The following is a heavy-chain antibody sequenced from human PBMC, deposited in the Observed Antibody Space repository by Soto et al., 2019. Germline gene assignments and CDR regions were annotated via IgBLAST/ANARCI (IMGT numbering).Heavy chain of an antibody. CDR3: ARDQAPLSSSGGAYYYYYYGMDV. V-gene: IGHV1-46*01. CDR1: GYTFTSYY. J-gene: IGHJ6*02. D-gene: IGHD6-6*01. Sequence: QVQLVQSGAEVKKPGASVKVSCKASGYTFTSYYMHWVRQAPGQGLEWMGIINPSGGSTSYAQKFQGRVTMTRDTSTSTVYMELSSPRSEDTAVYYCARDQAPLSSSGGAYYYYYYGMDVWGQGTTVTVSS. CDR2: INPSGGST.